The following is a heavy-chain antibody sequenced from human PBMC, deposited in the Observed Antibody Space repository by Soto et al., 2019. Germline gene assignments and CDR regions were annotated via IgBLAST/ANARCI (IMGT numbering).Heavy chain of an antibody. CDR2: IDYSGST. Sequence: QVQLQESGPGLVKPSQTLSLTCTVSGGSISSGGYYWSWIRQHPGKGLEWIGYIDYSGSTYYNPSLKSRVTISVDTSKNQFSLKLSSVTAADTAVYYCARGITIFGGNWFDPWGQGTLVTVSS. D-gene: IGHD3-3*01. V-gene: IGHV4-31*03. J-gene: IGHJ5*02. CDR1: GGSISSGGYY. CDR3: ARGITIFGGNWFDP.